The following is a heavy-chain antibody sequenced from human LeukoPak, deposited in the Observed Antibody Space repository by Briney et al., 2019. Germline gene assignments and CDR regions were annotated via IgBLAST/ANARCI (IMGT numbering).Heavy chain of an antibody. CDR2: IYTSGST. D-gene: IGHD3-22*01. J-gene: IGHJ2*01. Sequence: PTETLSLTCTVSGGSISSYYWSWIRQPAGKGLEWIGRIYTSGSTNYNPSLKSRVTMSVDTSKNQFSLKLSSVTAADTAVYYCARGGTPSYDSSGYYYVLGYWYFDLWGRGTLVTVSS. V-gene: IGHV4-4*07. CDR1: GGSISSYY. CDR3: ARGGTPSYDSSGYYYVLGYWYFDL.